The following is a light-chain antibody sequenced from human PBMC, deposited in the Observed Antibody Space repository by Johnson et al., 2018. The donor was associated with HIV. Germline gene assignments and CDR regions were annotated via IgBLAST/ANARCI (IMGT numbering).Light chain of an antibody. J-gene: IGLJ1*01. CDR1: NSNIGNNY. CDR3: GSWDSSLSAHYG. V-gene: IGLV1-51*02. Sequence: QSVLTQPPSVSAAPGQKVTISCSGSNSNIGNNYVSWYQQLPGTAPKLLIYESTNRPSGIPDRFSGSKSGTSATLGITGLQPGDEADYYCGSWDSSLSAHYGFGTGTKGTVL. CDR2: EST.